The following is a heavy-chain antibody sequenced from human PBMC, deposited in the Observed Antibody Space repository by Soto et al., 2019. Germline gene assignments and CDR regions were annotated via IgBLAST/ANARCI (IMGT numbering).Heavy chain of an antibody. D-gene: IGHD2-21*02. Sequence: QVQLVQSGAEVKKPGASVKVSCKASGYTLMSYYMNWVRQAPGQGLEWMGWINPNSGGTIYAQKFQGRVTMTRDTSITTAYMELSSLTSDDTVLYYCARGVTHIDFWGQGSLVTVSS. CDR3: ARGVTHIDF. CDR2: INPNSGGT. V-gene: IGHV1-2*02. CDR1: GYTLMSYY. J-gene: IGHJ4*02.